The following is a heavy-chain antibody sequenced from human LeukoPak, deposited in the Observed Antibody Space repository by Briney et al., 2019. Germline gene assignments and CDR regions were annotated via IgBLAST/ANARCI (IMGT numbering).Heavy chain of an antibody. J-gene: IGHJ4*02. D-gene: IGHD3-3*01. CDR2: ISSSSSTI. CDR3: ARDAVTIFGVVIMEPFFDY. Sequence: PGGSLRLSCAASGFTFSSYSMNWVRQAPGKGLEWVSYISSSSSTIYYADPVKGRFTISRDNAKNSLYLQMNSLRAEDTAVYYCARDAVTIFGVVIMEPFFDYWGQGTLVTVSS. V-gene: IGHV3-48*01. CDR1: GFTFSSYS.